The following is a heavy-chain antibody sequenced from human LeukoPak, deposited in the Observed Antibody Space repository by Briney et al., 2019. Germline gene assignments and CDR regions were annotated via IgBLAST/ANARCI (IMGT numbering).Heavy chain of an antibody. V-gene: IGHV2-70*11. CDR3: ARTMVRGIIPRYFFDY. D-gene: IGHD3-10*01. CDR1: GFSLSTSGMC. J-gene: IGHJ4*02. Sequence: ESGPALVKPTQALTLTCTFSGFSLSTSGMCVSWIRQPPGKALEWLARIDWDDDKYYSISLKTRLTISKDTSKNQVVLIMTNMDPVDTATYYCARTMVRGIIPRYFFDYWGQGTLVTVPS. CDR2: IDWDDDK.